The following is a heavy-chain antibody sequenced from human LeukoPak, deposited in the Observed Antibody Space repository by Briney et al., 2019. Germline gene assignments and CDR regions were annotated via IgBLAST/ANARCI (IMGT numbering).Heavy chain of an antibody. Sequence: SETLSLTCTVSGGSISSYYWSWIRQPPGKGLEWIGYIYYSGSTNYTPSLKSRVTISLDTSKNQFSLKLSSVTAADTAVYYCARQGSGWLQVDYWGQGTLVTVSS. J-gene: IGHJ4*02. D-gene: IGHD5-24*01. CDR1: GGSISSYY. CDR3: ARQGSGWLQVDY. V-gene: IGHV4-59*08. CDR2: IYYSGST.